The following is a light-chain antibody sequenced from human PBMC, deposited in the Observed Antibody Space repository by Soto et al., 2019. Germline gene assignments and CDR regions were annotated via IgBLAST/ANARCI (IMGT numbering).Light chain of an antibody. J-gene: IGLJ2*01. Sequence: SALTQPAAVSGSPGQSITISCTGTSTDVGGYNYVSWYQHHPGKAPKLMIYEVSNRPSGVSNRFSGSKSGNTASLTISGLLAEDEADYYCSSYTSSSILGVFGGGTKLTVL. CDR1: STDVGGYNY. CDR3: SSYTSSSILGV. V-gene: IGLV2-14*01. CDR2: EVS.